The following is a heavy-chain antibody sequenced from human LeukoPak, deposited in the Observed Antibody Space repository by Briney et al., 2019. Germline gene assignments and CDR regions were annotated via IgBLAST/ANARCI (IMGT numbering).Heavy chain of an antibody. CDR2: INHSGST. CDR1: GGSFSGYY. D-gene: IGHD4-23*01. V-gene: IGHV4-34*01. CDR3: ARGRRGNRNFDY. J-gene: IGHJ4*02. Sequence: PSETLSLTCAVYGGSFSGYYWRWIRQPPGKGLERIGEINHSGSTNYNPSLKSRVTISVDTSKNQFSLKLSSVTAADTAVYYCARGRRGNRNFDYWGQGTLVTVSS.